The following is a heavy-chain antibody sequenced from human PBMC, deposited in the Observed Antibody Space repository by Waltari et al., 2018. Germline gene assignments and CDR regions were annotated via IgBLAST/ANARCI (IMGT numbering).Heavy chain of an antibody. D-gene: IGHD4-4*01. V-gene: IGHV5-51*01. Sequence: EVQLVQSGAEVKKPGESLKISCKGSGYSCTSYWIGWVRQMPGKGLEWMGIIYTGDYDTRYSPSFQGQGTSSADKSISTAYLQWSSLKASDTAMYYCARQGGGPTTSVDVWGQGTTVTVSS. CDR1: GYSCTSYW. CDR3: ARQGGGPTTSVDV. CDR2: IYTGDYDT. J-gene: IGHJ6*02.